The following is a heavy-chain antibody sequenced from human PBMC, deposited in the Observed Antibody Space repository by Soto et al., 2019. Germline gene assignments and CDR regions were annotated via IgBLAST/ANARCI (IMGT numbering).Heavy chain of an antibody. CDR2: TYYRSKWYN. D-gene: IGHD6-13*01. V-gene: IGHV6-1*01. CDR1: GDSVSSNSVA. CDR3: ASISYSSRTPYFDS. Sequence: SQTLSLTCAISGDSVSSNSVAWNWIRQSPSRGLEWLGRTYYRSKWYNDYAVSVKSRITINPDTSKNQFSLQLKSVTPEDTAVYYCASISYSSRTPYFDSWGQGTLVTVSS. J-gene: IGHJ4*02.